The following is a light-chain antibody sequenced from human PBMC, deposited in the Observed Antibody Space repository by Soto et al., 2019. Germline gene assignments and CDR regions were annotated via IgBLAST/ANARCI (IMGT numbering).Light chain of an antibody. CDR2: KAS. CDR1: QSISTW. V-gene: IGKV1-5*03. J-gene: IGKJ1*01. Sequence: DIQMTQSPSTLSASVGDRVTITCRASQSISTWLAWYQQKPGKAPNLLIYKASTLESGVPSRFSGSGSGTEFTLTISSLQPDDFATYYCQQYNDYSWTFCQGTKVEIK. CDR3: QQYNDYSWT.